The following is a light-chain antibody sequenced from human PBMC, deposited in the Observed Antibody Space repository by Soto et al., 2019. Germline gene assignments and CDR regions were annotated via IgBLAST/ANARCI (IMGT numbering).Light chain of an antibody. CDR2: KAS. Sequence: DIQMTQSPSTLSASVGDRVTITCRASQSISSWLAWYQQKPGKAPRLLIYKASSLESGVPSRFSGSASGTEFTLTISSLQPDDFATYYCQHYNIYSWTFGQGTKVEIK. CDR1: QSISSW. CDR3: QHYNIYSWT. V-gene: IGKV1-5*03. J-gene: IGKJ1*01.